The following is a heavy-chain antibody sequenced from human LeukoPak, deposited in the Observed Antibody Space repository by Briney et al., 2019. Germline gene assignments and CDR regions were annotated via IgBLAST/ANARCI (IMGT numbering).Heavy chain of an antibody. V-gene: IGHV3-7*01. J-gene: IGHJ4*02. D-gene: IGHD3-22*01. CDR3: ANVSRYYYDSSGYLIL. CDR1: GFTFENYW. Sequence: PGGSLRLSCAASGFTFENYWMSWVRQAPGKGLEWVANIDQHGSDKYYVDSVKGRFTISRDNSKNTLYLQMNSLRAEDTAVYYCANVSRYYYDSSGYLILWGQGTLVTVSS. CDR2: IDQHGSDK.